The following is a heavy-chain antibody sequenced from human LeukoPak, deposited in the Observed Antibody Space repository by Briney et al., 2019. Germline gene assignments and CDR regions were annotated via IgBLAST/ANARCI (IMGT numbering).Heavy chain of an antibody. D-gene: IGHD3-9*01. J-gene: IGHJ4*02. CDR2: IYTSGST. CDR1: GGSISSYY. Sequence: PSETLSLTCTVSGGSISSYYWSWIRQPAGKGLEWIGRIYTSGSTNYNPSLKSRVTISVDTSKNQFSLKLSSVTAADTAVYYCASVYYDILTGYYSFDYWGQGTLVTVSS. V-gene: IGHV4-4*07. CDR3: ASVYYDILTGYYSFDY.